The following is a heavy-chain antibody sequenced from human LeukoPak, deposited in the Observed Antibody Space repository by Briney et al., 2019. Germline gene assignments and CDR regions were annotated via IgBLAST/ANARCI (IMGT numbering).Heavy chain of an antibody. V-gene: IGHV1-69*05. D-gene: IGHD3-10*01. Sequence: SVKVSCKASGGTFSSYAISWVRQAPGQGLEWMGGIIPIFGTANYAQKFQGRVTITRNTSISTAYMELSSLRSEDTAVYYCARSVGSGSPIDYWGQGTLVTVSS. CDR3: ARSVGSGSPIDY. J-gene: IGHJ4*02. CDR2: IIPIFGTA. CDR1: GGTFSSYA.